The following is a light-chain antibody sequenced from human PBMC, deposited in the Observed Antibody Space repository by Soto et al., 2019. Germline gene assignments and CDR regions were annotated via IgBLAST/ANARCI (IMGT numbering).Light chain of an antibody. CDR2: AAS. J-gene: IGKJ4*01. CDR1: QGIGTY. CDR3: QQVNSHPLT. Sequence: DIPLTQSSSFLSASLGDRVTITCRASQGIGTYVAWYQQKPGTAPNLLIYAASTLQSGVPSRFSGSGSGTEFTLTISSLQPEDFATYYCQQVNSHPLTFGGGTKV. V-gene: IGKV1-9*01.